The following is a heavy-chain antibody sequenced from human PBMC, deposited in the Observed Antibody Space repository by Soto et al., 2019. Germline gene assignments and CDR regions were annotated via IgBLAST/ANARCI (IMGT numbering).Heavy chain of an antibody. CDR1: GGTFSSYA. CDR3: ATALQSSSSWDMYYYYDMDY. V-gene: IGHV1-69*01. J-gene: IGHJ6*02. D-gene: IGHD6-13*01. Sequence: QVQLVQSGAEVKKPGSSVKVSCKASGGTFSSYAISWVRQAPGQGLEWMGGIITIVGTANYAQKFQGRVTITADESTSTAYMKQSSLRSEDTAVYYCATALQSSSSWDMYYYYDMDYWGQGTTVTVSS. CDR2: IITIVGTA.